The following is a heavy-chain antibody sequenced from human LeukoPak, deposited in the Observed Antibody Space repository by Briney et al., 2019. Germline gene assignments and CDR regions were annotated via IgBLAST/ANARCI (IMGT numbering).Heavy chain of an antibody. CDR2: VYYSGST. V-gene: IGHV4-59*12. D-gene: IGHD1-26*01. Sequence: SETLSLTCIVSGGSISTYHWSWIRQPPGKGLEWIGYVYYSGSTNYNPSLKSRVTISVDTPKNQFSLKLSSVTAADTAVYYCARENLIGGSKDAFDIWGQGTMVTVSS. J-gene: IGHJ3*02. CDR3: ARENLIGGSKDAFDI. CDR1: GGSISTYH.